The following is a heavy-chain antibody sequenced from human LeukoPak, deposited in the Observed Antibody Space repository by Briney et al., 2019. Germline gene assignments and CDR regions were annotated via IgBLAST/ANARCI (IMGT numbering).Heavy chain of an antibody. V-gene: IGHV1-2*02. CDR1: GYTFTSFY. CDR2: INPNSGGT. CDR3: ARISMSWLDRYDAFDI. Sequence: GASVKVSCKASGYTFTSFYMHWVRQAPGQGLEWMGWINPNSGGTNYAQKFQGRVTMTRDTSISTAYMELSRLRSDDTAVYYCARISMSWLDRYDAFDIWGQGTMVTVSS. D-gene: IGHD5-24*01. J-gene: IGHJ3*02.